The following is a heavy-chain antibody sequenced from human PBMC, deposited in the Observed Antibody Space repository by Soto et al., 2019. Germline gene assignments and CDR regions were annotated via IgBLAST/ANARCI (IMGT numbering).Heavy chain of an antibody. CDR1: GGTFSSYA. Sequence: QVQLVQSGAEVKKPGSSVKVSCKASGGTFSSYAISWVRQAPGQGLEWMGGIIPIFGTANYGQKFQVRVTITADESTSTAYLELGSLRSEDASLYYCASPDNIAADPPHFYYWGQGTLVIVCS. V-gene: IGHV1-69*01. D-gene: IGHD6-13*01. CDR3: ASPDNIAADPPHFYY. CDR2: IIPIFGTA. J-gene: IGHJ4*02.